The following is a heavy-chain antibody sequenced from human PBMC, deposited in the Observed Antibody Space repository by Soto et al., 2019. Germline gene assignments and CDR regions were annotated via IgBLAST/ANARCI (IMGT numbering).Heavy chain of an antibody. D-gene: IGHD6-13*01. J-gene: IGHJ4*02. CDR2: ISYDGSNK. V-gene: IGHV3-30*18. CDR3: AKSLKDPSNSSSLKTPFDY. Sequence: GGSLRLSCAASGFTFSSYGMHWVRQAPGKGLEWVAVISYDGSNKYYADSVKGRFTISRDNSKNTLYLQMNSLRAEDTAVYYCAKSLKDPSNSSSLKTPFDYWGQGTLVTVSS. CDR1: GFTFSSYG.